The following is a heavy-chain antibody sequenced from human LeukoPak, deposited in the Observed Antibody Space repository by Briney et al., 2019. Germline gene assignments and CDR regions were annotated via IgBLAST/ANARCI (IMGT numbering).Heavy chain of an antibody. D-gene: IGHD3-10*01. V-gene: IGHV1-69*13. CDR1: GGTFSGYA. Sequence: SVKVSCTASGGTFSGYAISWVRQAPGQGLEWMGGIIPIFGTANYAQKFQGRVTITADESTSTAYMELSSLRSEDSAVYYCARSPSSGSYYNYYYYGMDVWGQGTTVTVSS. J-gene: IGHJ6*02. CDR3: ARSPSSGSYYNYYYYGMDV. CDR2: IIPIFGTA.